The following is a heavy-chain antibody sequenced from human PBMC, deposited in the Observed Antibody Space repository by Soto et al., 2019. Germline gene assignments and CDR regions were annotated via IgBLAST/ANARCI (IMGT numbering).Heavy chain of an antibody. V-gene: IGHV3-48*03. D-gene: IGHD6-13*01. CDR2: IGTSGKTI. Sequence: LRLSCAVSGFTFSSYEMNWVRQAPGKGLEWVSYIGTSGKTIYYADSVRGRFTISRDNAKNSLYLQMNSLRAEDTAVYYCARYSSSWAPRYGMDVWGQGTTVTVSS. CDR3: ARYSSSWAPRYGMDV. CDR1: GFTFSSYE. J-gene: IGHJ6*02.